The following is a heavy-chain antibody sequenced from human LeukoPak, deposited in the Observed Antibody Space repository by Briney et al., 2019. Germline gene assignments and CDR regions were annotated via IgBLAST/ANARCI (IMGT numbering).Heavy chain of an antibody. J-gene: IGHJ4*02. Sequence: SETLSLTCAVYGGSFSGYYWSWIRQPPGKGLEWIGEINHSGSTNYNPSLKSRVTISVDTSKNQSSLKLSSVTATDTAVYYCARTGTVKDFDYWGQGTLVTVSS. CDR3: ARTGTVKDFDY. D-gene: IGHD4-11*01. CDR2: INHSGST. CDR1: GGSFSGYY. V-gene: IGHV4-34*01.